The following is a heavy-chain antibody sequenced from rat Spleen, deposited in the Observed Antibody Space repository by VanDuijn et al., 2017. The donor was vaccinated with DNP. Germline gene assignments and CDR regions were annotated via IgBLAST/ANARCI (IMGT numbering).Heavy chain of an antibody. CDR1: GFTFSNYD. J-gene: IGHJ2*01. CDR3: ATYYGFNSYFFDY. V-gene: IGHV5S23*01. CDR2: ITSSGGST. Sequence: EVQLVESGGGLVQPGNSLKLSCAASGFTFSNYDMAWVRQAPTKGLEWVASITSSGGSTYYPDSVKGRFTISRDNAKNTLYLQMNSLRSEDTATYFCATYYGFNSYFFDYWGQGVMVTVSS. D-gene: IGHD1-9*01.